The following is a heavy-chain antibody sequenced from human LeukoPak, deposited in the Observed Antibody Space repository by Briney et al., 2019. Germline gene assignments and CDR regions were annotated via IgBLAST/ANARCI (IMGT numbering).Heavy chain of an antibody. CDR2: IISSSSYI. V-gene: IGHV3-21*01. D-gene: IGHD3-22*01. CDR3: ARGLYESSGYYRYYYYMDV. J-gene: IGHJ6*03. CDR1: RFTFSSYS. Sequence: GRSLRLSCAASRFTFSSYSMKWVRQAPGKGLEWDSSIISSSSYIYYADSVKGRCTISIDKAKTSLYLQMNSLRAEDTAVYYCARGLYESSGYYRYYYYMDVWGKGTTVTVSS.